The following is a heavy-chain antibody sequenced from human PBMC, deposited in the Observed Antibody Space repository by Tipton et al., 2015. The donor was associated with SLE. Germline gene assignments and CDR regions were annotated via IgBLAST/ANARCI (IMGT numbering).Heavy chain of an antibody. CDR1: GFTFSSYD. CDR3: ARGGSDAFDF. CDR2: IGTAGDT. V-gene: IGHV3-13*01. D-gene: IGHD3-16*01. Sequence: SLRLSCAASGFTFSSYDMHGVRQGTGKGLEGVSAIGTAGDTYYPGSVKGRFTISRENAKHSLYLQMTNLRAGDTAVYYCARGGSDAFDFWGQGTRVTVSS. J-gene: IGHJ3*01.